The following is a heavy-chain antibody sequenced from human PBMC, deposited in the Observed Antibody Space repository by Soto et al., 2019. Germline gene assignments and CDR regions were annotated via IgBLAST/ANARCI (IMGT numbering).Heavy chain of an antibody. Sequence: ASLQVSCQVSGYTLTELSMHWVRPAPGKGLEWMGGFDPEDGETIYAQKFQGRVTMTEDTSTDTAYMELSSLRSEDTAVYYCATDLGRGVEMATINGMDVWGQGTTVTVSS. D-gene: IGHD5-12*01. CDR2: FDPEDGET. CDR1: GYTLTELS. CDR3: ATDLGRGVEMATINGMDV. V-gene: IGHV1-24*01. J-gene: IGHJ6*02.